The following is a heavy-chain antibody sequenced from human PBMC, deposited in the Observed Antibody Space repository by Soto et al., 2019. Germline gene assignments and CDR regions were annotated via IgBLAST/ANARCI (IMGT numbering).Heavy chain of an antibody. CDR2: NNPNSGAA. CDR3: ATAGYCSGGSCYWFDP. V-gene: IGHV1-2*04. J-gene: IGHJ5*02. Sequence: ASVKVSCKSSGYTFTDYYMHWVRQAPGQGLEWMGWNNPNSGAANYTQKIQGWVSMTRDTSISTAYMEMRRLRSDDTAVYYCATAGYCSGGSCYWFDPWGQGTLGTVSS. CDR1: GYTFTDYY. D-gene: IGHD2-15*01.